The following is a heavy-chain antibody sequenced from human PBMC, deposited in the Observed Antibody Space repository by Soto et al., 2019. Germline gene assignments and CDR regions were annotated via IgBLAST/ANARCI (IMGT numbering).Heavy chain of an antibody. Sequence: QVQLVESGGGVVQPGRSLRLSCAASGFTFSSYAMHWVRQAPGKGLEWVAVISYDGSNKYYADSVKGRFTISRDNSKNTLYLHMHSLRAEDTAVYYCASPRLSSDGTTPIDYWGQGTLVTVSS. CDR3: ASPRLSSDGTTPIDY. CDR2: ISYDGSNK. V-gene: IGHV3-30-3*01. D-gene: IGHD1-1*01. J-gene: IGHJ4*02. CDR1: GFTFSSYA.